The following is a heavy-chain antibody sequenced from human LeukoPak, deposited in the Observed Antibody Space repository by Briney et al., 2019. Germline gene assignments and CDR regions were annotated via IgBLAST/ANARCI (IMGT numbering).Heavy chain of an antibody. J-gene: IGHJ6*03. V-gene: IGHV4-34*01. D-gene: IGHD4-17*01. CDR3: ARIRRGHYYYYMDV. CDR2: INHSGST. Sequence: SETLSPTCAVYGGSFSGYYWSWIRQPPGKGLEWIGEINHSGSTNYNPSLKSRVTISVDTSKNQFSLKLSSVTAADTAVYYCARIRRGHYYYYMDVWGKGTTVTVSS. CDR1: GGSFSGYY.